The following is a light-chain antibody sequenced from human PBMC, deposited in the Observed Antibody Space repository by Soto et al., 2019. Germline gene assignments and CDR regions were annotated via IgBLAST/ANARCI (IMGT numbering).Light chain of an antibody. V-gene: IGLV2-8*01. CDR3: NSYAGSNVYV. CDR1: SSDVGGYNY. CDR2: EVS. J-gene: IGLJ1*01. Sequence: QSALTQPPSASGSPGQSVTISCTGTSSDVGGYNYVSWYQQHPGKAPKLMIYEVSKRPSGVPDRFSGYKSGNTASLTVSGLQAEDEDDYYCNSYAGSNVYVFGTGTKLTVL.